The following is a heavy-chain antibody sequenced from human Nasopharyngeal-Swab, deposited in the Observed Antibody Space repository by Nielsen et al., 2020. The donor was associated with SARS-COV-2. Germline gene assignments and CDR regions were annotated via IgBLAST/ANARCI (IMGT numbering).Heavy chain of an antibody. V-gene: IGHV3-7*03. CDR3: ARDLRHYDFWSGYYTGIYFQH. J-gene: IGHJ1*01. CDR2: LKQDGSEK. Sequence: RQPPGKGLERVANLKQDGSEKYYVDSVKGRFTISRDNAKNSLYLQMNSLRAEDTAVYYCARDLRHYDFWSGYYTGIYFQHWGQGTLVTVSS. D-gene: IGHD3-3*01.